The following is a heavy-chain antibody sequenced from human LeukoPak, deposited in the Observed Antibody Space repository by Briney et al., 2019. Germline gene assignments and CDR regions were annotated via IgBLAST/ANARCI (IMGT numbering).Heavy chain of an antibody. D-gene: IGHD3-10*01. J-gene: IGHJ5*02. CDR2: IYYSGST. Sequence: SQTLSLTCTVSGGSISSGGYYWSWIRQHPGKGLEWIGYIYYSGSTYYNPSLKSRVTISVDTSKNQFSLKLSSVTAADTAVYYCARDLRFGESRLFDPWGQGTLVTVSS. CDR3: ARDLRFGESRLFDP. V-gene: IGHV4-31*03. CDR1: GGSISSGGYY.